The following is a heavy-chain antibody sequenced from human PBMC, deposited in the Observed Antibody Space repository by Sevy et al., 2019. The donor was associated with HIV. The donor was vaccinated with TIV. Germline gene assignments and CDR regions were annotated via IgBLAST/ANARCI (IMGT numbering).Heavy chain of an antibody. CDR1: GFNFNIYS. J-gene: IGHJ4*02. V-gene: IGHV3-23*01. CDR2: LSFGGGKI. Sequence: GGSLRLSCAVSGFNFNIYSMSWVRQAPGKGLEWVSTLSFGGGKINYADSVKGRLIISRDDSKNTLYLQMNSLRAEDTAVYFCAREGCTRPHDYWGQGTLVTVSS. D-gene: IGHD2-8*01. CDR3: AREGCTRPHDY.